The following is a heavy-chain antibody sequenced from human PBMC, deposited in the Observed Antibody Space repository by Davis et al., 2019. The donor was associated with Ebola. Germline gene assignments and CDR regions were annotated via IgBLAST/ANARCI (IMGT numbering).Heavy chain of an antibody. CDR3: ARDFRLGGP. V-gene: IGHV3-53*01. CDR2: IYSGGRT. CDR1: GFTFGDHW. J-gene: IGHJ5*02. D-gene: IGHD3-16*01. Sequence: GESLKISCAASGFTFGDHWMTWVRQAPGKGLEWVSVIYSGGRTKYADSVKGRFTISRDNSKNTLYLQMYSLRGEDTAMYYCARDFRLGGPWGQGTLVTVSS.